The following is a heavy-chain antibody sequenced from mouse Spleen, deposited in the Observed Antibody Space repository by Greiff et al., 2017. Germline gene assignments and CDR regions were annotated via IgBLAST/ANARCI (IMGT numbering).Heavy chain of an antibody. CDR2: ISSGGGST. V-gene: IGHV5-9*04. CDR3: ARGGFYYGSSHYWYFDV. Sequence: EVNVVESGGGLVKLGGSLKLSCAASGFTFSSYYMSWVRQTPEKRLEWVATISSGGGSTYYPDSVKGRFTISRDNAKNTLYLQMSSLNSEDTAVYYCARGGFYYGSSHYWYFDVWGAGTTVTVSS. J-gene: IGHJ1*01. D-gene: IGHD1-1*01. CDR1: GFTFSSYY.